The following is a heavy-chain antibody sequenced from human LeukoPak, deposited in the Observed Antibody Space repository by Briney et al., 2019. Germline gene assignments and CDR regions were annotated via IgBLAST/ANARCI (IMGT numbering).Heavy chain of an antibody. CDR3: ARELTNPSSEYFQH. J-gene: IGHJ1*01. V-gene: IGHV3-33*01. D-gene: IGHD3-9*01. CDR2: IWYDGSNK. Sequence: PGGSLRLSCAASGFTFSSYGMHWVRQAPGKGLEWVAVIWYDGSNKYYADSVKGRFTISRDNSKNTLYLQMNSLRAEDTAVYYCARELTNPSSEYFQHWGQGTLVTVSS. CDR1: GFTFSSYG.